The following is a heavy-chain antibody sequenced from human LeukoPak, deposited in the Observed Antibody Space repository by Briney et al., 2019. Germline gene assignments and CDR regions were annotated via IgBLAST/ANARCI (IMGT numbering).Heavy chain of an antibody. CDR3: AKDMYSSSWYTPFDY. Sequence: GGSLRLSCAASGFTFSSYEMNWVRQAPGKGLEWVSYTSSSGSTIYYADSVKGRFTISRDNAKKSLYLQMNSLRAGDTAVYYCAKDMYSSSWYTPFDYWGQGTLVTVSS. CDR2: TSSSGSTI. D-gene: IGHD6-13*01. CDR1: GFTFSSYE. V-gene: IGHV3-48*03. J-gene: IGHJ4*02.